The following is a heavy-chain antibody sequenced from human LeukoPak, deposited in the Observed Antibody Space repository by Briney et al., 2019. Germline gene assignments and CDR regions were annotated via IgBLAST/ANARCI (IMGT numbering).Heavy chain of an antibody. CDR1: GGSISSSSYY. D-gene: IGHD6-6*01. V-gene: IGHV4-39*01. CDR2: IYDSGST. Sequence: SETLSLTCTVSGGSISSSSYYWGWIRQRPGKGLEWLVSIYDSGSTYYNPSLKSRVTISVDTAKNQFSLKLSSVTAADTAVYYCARIASSSSENEYWGQGTLVTVSS. J-gene: IGHJ4*02. CDR3: ARIASSSSENEY.